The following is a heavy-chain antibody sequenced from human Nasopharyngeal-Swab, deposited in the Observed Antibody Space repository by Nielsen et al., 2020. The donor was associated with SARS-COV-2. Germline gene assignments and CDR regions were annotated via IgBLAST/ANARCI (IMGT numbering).Heavy chain of an antibody. CDR1: GFTFSSHS. J-gene: IGHJ4*02. D-gene: IGHD2-15*01. CDR3: ARDLNSYCDNGSCRGGSFEY. V-gene: IGHV3-33*08. Sequence: GSLKISCAASGFTFSSHSMIWARQAPGKGLEWVALIWYDGSNKYYADSVKGRFTISRDNSKDTVYVQMNSLRAEDTAVYYCARDLNSYCDNGSCRGGSFEYWGQGSLVTVSS. CDR2: IWYDGSNK.